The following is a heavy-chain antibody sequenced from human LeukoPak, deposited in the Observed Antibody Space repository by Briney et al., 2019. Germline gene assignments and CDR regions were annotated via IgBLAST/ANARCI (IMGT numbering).Heavy chain of an antibody. CDR1: GFTFSSYA. D-gene: IGHD1-26*01. J-gene: IGHJ4*02. CDR2: ISGSGGST. V-gene: IGHV3-23*01. Sequence: GGSLRLSCAASGFTFSSYAMIWVRQAPGKAREWVSAISGSGGSTYYADSVKARFTISRDNSKNTLYLQMNSLRAEDTAVYYCAKGSEWELFDYWGQGTLVTVSS. CDR3: AKGSEWELFDY.